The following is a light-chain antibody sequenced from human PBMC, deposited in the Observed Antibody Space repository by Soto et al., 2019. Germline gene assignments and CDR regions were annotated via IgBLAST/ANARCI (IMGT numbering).Light chain of an antibody. CDR1: QSVSRK. J-gene: IGKJ5*01. V-gene: IGKV3-15*01. CDR3: QQYYNWPRT. Sequence: EIVMTQSPATLSVSPGERATLSCRASQSVSRKLAWYQQTRGQAPRLLIYGASTRATGVPARFSGSGSGTEFTLTINSLQAEDCAVYYCQQYYNWPRTFGQGTRLEIK. CDR2: GAS.